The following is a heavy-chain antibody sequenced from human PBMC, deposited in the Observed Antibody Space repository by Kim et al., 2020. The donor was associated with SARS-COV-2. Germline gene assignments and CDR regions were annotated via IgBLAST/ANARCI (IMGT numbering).Heavy chain of an antibody. D-gene: IGHD3-10*01. J-gene: IGHJ2*01. Sequence: YAPKLQGRVTMTTDTSTSTAYMELRRLRSDDTAVYYCARGHYYPGSYFDLWGRGTLVTVSS. CDR3: ARGHYYPGSYFDL. V-gene: IGHV1-18*01.